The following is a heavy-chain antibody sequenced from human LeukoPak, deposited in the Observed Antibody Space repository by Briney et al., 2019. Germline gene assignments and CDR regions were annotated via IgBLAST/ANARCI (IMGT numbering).Heavy chain of an antibody. D-gene: IGHD6-13*01. V-gene: IGHV1-46*01. CDR2: INPSGGST. J-gene: IGHJ5*02. CDR3: AREYCSSQINWWFDP. Sequence: ASVKVSCKASGYTFTGYHMHWVRQAPGQGLEWMGIINPSGGSTSYAQKFQGRVTMTRHMSTSTVYMELSSLRSEDTAVYYCAREYCSSQINWWFDPWGQGTLVTVSS. CDR1: GYTFTGYH.